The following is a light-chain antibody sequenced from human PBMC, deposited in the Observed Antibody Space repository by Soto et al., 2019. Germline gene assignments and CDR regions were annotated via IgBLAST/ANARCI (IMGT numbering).Light chain of an antibody. Sequence: DIQITQYPSSLSSSALERFTITCRASQSITSYLNWYLQKPGTAPKLLIYHASTLESGVPSRFSGSGSGTEFTLTISSLQPDDFATYYCQQYNSYSFGQGTKVDIK. CDR3: QQYNSYS. V-gene: IGKV1-5*01. CDR1: QSITSY. J-gene: IGKJ1*01. CDR2: HAS.